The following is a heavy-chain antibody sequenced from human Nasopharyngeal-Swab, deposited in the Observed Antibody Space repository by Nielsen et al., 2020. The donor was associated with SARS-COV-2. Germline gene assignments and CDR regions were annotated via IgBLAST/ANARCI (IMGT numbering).Heavy chain of an antibody. CDR1: GYTFTSYA. Sequence: ASVKVSCKASGYTFTSYAMHWVRQAPGQRLEWMGWINAGNGNTKYSQKFQGRVTITRDTSASTAYMELSSLRSEDTAVYYCARAVRGSGWYWGGFDYWGQGTLVTAPQ. CDR3: ARAVRGSGWYWGGFDY. D-gene: IGHD6-19*01. J-gene: IGHJ4*02. CDR2: INAGNGNT. V-gene: IGHV1-3*01.